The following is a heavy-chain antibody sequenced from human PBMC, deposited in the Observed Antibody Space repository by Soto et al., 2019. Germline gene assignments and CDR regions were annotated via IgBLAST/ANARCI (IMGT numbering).Heavy chain of an antibody. CDR1: GFTFSSYA. CDR2: ISYDGSNK. Sequence: GGSLRLSCAASGFTFSSYAMHWVRQAPGKGLEWVAVISYDGSNKYYADSVKGRFTISRDNSKNTLYLQMNSLRAEDTAVYYCARDRLYGSGSCFDYWGQGTLVTVSS. J-gene: IGHJ4*02. CDR3: ARDRLYGSGSCFDY. D-gene: IGHD3-10*01. V-gene: IGHV3-30-3*01.